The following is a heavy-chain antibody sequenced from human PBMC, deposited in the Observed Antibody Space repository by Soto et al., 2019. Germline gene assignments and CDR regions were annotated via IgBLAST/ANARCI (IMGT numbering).Heavy chain of an antibody. Sequence: SETLSLTCTVSGGSVSSGSYYWSWIRQPPGKGLEWIGYIYYSGSTNYNPSLKSRFTISVDTSKNQFSLKLSSVTAADTAVYYCARVYYYGSGSYDEENWFDPWGQGTLVTVSS. CDR2: IYYSGST. CDR3: ARVYYYGSGSYDEENWFDP. J-gene: IGHJ5*02. D-gene: IGHD3-10*01. V-gene: IGHV4-61*01. CDR1: GGSVSSGSYY.